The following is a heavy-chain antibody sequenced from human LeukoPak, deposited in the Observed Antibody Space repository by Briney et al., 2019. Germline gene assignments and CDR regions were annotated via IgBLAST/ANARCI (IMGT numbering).Heavy chain of an antibody. V-gene: IGHV3-48*02. CDR1: GFTFSDYS. J-gene: IGHJ4*02. CDR3: TRDGRAPDVVPFDH. CDR2: INGLSSAI. Sequence: GGSLRLSCAASGFTFSDYSMNWVRQAPGKGPVWVSYINGLSSAIYYADSVKGRFTISRENAKNSLSLQMHSLRDEDTAVYYCTRDGRAPDVVPFDHWGQGTLVTVSS. D-gene: IGHD2-21*01.